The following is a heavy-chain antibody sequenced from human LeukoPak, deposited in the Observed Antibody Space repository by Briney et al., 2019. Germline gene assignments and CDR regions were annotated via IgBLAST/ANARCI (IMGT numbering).Heavy chain of an antibody. V-gene: IGHV4-39*07. CDR1: GGSISSSSYY. CDR2: IYYSGST. Sequence: SETLSLTCTVSGGSISSSSYYWGWIRQPPGKGLEWIGSIYYSGSTYYNPSLKSRVTISGDTSKNQFSLKLSSVTAADTAVYYCAKASVGARFFDPWGQGTLVTVSS. D-gene: IGHD1-26*01. CDR3: AKASVGARFFDP. J-gene: IGHJ5*02.